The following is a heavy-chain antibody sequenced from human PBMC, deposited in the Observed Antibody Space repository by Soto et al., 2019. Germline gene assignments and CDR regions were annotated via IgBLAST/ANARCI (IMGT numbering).Heavy chain of an antibody. CDR3: AKDSGSYYKYFDY. CDR2: ISWDGGST. V-gene: IGHV3-43D*04. J-gene: IGHJ4*02. D-gene: IGHD1-26*01. Sequence: PGGSLRLSCAASGFTFDDYAMHWVRRAPGKGLEWVSLISWDGGSTYYADSVKGRFTISRDNSKNSLYLQMNSLRAEDTALYYCAKDSGSYYKYFDYWRQGTLVTVSS. CDR1: GFTFDDYA.